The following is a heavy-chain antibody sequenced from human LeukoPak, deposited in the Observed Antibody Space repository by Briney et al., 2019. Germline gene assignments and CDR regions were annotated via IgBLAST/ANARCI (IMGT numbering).Heavy chain of an antibody. J-gene: IGHJ4*02. CDR3: ARGGRITMVRGSFYYFDY. CDR2: IYTSGST. CDR1: GGSLSSSSYY. Sequence: SETLSLTCTVSGGSLSSSSYYWSWLGQPAGTGLEWVGRIYTSGSTNYNPSLKSRVTMSVDTSKNQFSLKLSSVTAADTAVYYCARGGRITMVRGSFYYFDYWGQGTLVTVSS. V-gene: IGHV4-61*02. D-gene: IGHD3-10*01.